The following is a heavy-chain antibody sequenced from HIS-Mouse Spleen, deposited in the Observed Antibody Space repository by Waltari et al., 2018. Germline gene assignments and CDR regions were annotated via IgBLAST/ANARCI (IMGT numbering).Heavy chain of an antibody. V-gene: IGHV3-33*06. CDR3: AKGGLMVYAIGDY. J-gene: IGHJ4*02. D-gene: IGHD2-8*01. Sequence: QVQLVESGGGVVQPGRSLRLSCAAPGFTFSSYGMHWVRRAPGKGLEWVAVIWYDGSNKYYADSVKGRFTISRDNSKNTLYLQMNSLRAEDTAVYYCAKGGLMVYAIGDYWGQGTLVTVSS. CDR2: IWYDGSNK. CDR1: GFTFSSYG.